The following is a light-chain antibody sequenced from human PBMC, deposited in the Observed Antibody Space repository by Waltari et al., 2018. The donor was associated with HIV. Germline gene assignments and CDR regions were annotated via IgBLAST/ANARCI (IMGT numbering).Light chain of an antibody. J-gene: IGKJ3*01. Sequence: DIQMTQSPSSLSAFLGDSVTMTCRSSQTISSSLNWYQHRPGKAPELLIYSANTVKSGVPSRFSGSGSGTDFTLTITNLQPEDFVTYYCQQSYSAPLTFGPGTKVDI. CDR2: SAN. CDR1: QTISSS. CDR3: QQSYSAPLT. V-gene: IGKV1-39*01.